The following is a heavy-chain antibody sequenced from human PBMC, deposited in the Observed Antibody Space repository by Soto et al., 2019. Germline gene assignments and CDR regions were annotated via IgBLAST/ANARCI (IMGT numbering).Heavy chain of an antibody. Sequence: EVQLLESGGGLVQPGGSLRLSSAASGFTFSSYAMSWVRRAPGKGLEWVSAISGSGGSTYYADSVKGRFTISRDNSKNTLYLQMNSLRAEDTGVYYCAKYSSSWYGHIDYWGQGTLVTVSS. CDR2: ISGSGGST. CDR3: AKYSSSWYGHIDY. J-gene: IGHJ4*02. V-gene: IGHV3-23*01. CDR1: GFTFSSYA. D-gene: IGHD6-13*01.